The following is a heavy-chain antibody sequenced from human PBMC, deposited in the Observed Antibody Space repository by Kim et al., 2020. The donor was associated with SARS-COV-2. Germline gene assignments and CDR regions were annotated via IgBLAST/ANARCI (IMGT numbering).Heavy chain of an antibody. V-gene: IGHV3-64D*06. D-gene: IGHD5-12*01. CDR2: ISNNGENT. Sequence: GGSLRLSCSASGFTFSSYAMHWVRQAPGKGLEYVSAISNNGENTYADSVKGRFTISRDNSKNTLYLQMSSLRAEDTAVYYCVKDAKYSGYDRWGTGGNWFDPWGQGTLVTVSS. J-gene: IGHJ5*02. CDR3: VKDAKYSGYDRWGTGGNWFDP. CDR1: GFTFSSYA.